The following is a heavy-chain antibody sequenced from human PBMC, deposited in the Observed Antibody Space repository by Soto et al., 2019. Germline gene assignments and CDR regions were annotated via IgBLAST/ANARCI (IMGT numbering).Heavy chain of an antibody. D-gene: IGHD6-6*01. CDR3: ATEYSSSSGFAFDI. CDR2: IIPIFGTA. J-gene: IGHJ3*02. Sequence: SVKVSCKASGGTLSSYAISWVRQAPGQGLEWMGGIIPIFGTANYAQKFQGRVTITADESTSTAYMELSSLRSEDTAVYYCATEYSSSSGFAFDIWGQGTMVTVSS. V-gene: IGHV1-69*13. CDR1: GGTLSSYA.